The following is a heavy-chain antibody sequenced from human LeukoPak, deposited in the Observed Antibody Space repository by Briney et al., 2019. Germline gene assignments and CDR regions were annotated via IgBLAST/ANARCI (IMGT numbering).Heavy chain of an antibody. CDR2: ISSSSYI. Sequence: GGSLRLSCAASGFTFSSYSMNWVRQAPGKGLEWVSSISSSSYIYYADSVKGRFTISRDNAKNSLYLQMNSLRAEDTAVYYCARDSCRDFWSGYYTDYYYYYYMDVWGKGTTVTVSS. CDR1: GFTFSSYS. J-gene: IGHJ6*03. V-gene: IGHV3-21*01. D-gene: IGHD3-3*01. CDR3: ARDSCRDFWSGYYTDYYYYYYMDV.